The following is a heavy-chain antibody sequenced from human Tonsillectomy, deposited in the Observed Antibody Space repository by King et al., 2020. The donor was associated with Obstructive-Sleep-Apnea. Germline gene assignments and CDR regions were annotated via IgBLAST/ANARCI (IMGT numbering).Heavy chain of an antibody. CDR2: ISYDGSRK. V-gene: IGHV3-30*04. CDR1: GFTFSDYT. CDR3: AKDEGGDFWGGYPHNWFDP. J-gene: IGHJ5*02. Sequence: VQLVESGGGVAQPGRSLRLSCAASGFTFSDYTLHWVRQAPGKGLEWVALISYDGSRKFYADSVKGRFTISRDDSNNTLYLQMNALRPEDTALYYCAKDEGGDFWGGYPHNWFDPWGQGTLVTVSS. D-gene: IGHD3-3*01.